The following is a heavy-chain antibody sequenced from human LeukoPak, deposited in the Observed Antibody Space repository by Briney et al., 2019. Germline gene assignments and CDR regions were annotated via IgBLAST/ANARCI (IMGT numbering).Heavy chain of an antibody. J-gene: IGHJ3*02. CDR2: INHSGST. Sequence: SETLSLTCAVSGGSFSGYYWSWVRQPPGKGLEWIGEINHSGSTNYNPSLKSRVTISVDTSKNQFSLKLSSVTAADTAVYYCARGPGAFDIWGQGTMVPVSS. CDR1: GGSFSGYY. CDR3: ARGPGAFDI. V-gene: IGHV4-34*01.